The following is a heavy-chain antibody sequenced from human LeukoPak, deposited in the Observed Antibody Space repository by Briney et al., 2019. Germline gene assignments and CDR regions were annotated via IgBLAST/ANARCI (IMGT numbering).Heavy chain of an antibody. CDR1: GFTFSSYA. V-gene: IGHV3-30-3*01. Sequence: GSLRLSCAASGFTFSSYAMHWVRQAPGKGLEWVAVISYDGSNKYYADSVKGRFTISRDNSKNTLYLQMNSLRAEDTAVYYCARDLGDGYNPTFDYWGQGTLVTVSS. D-gene: IGHD5-24*01. CDR3: ARDLGDGYNPTFDY. CDR2: ISYDGSNK. J-gene: IGHJ4*02.